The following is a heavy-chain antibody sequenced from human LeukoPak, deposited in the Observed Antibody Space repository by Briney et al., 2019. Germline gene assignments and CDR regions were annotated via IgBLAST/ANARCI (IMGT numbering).Heavy chain of an antibody. D-gene: IGHD6-13*01. CDR1: GFTFDDYA. CDR3: AKDMGYSSIWQYYYYYYGMDV. CDR2: ISGDGGST. J-gene: IGHJ6*02. V-gene: IGHV3-43*02. Sequence: PGGSLRLSCAASGFTFDDYAMHWVRQAPGKGLEWVSLISGDGGSTYYADSVKGRFTISRDNSKNSLYLQLNSLRTEDTALYYCAKDMGYSSIWQYYYYYYGMDVWGQGTTVTVSS.